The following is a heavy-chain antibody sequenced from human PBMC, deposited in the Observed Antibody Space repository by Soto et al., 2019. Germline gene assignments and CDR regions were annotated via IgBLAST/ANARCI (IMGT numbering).Heavy chain of an antibody. V-gene: IGHV4-34*01. CDR3: ARERGRVHGLFDP. CDR1: GGSFRGYY. D-gene: IGHD1-26*01. J-gene: IGHJ5*02. Sequence: QVQLQQWGAGLLKPSETLSLTCAVYGGSFRGYYWSWIRQPPGKGLEWIGEINHSGSTNYNPSLKSRVTISVDTSKNQFSLKLSSVTAADTAVYYCARERGRVHGLFDPWGQGTLVTVSS. CDR2: INHSGST.